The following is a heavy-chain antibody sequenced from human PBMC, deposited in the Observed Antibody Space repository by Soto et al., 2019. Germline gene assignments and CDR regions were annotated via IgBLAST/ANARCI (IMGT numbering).Heavy chain of an antibody. CDR1: GGSLNSYY. CDR3: ALFSPPRKSYDSNPGWFAP. Sequence: PSETLSLTCTVSGGSLNSYYWTWIRQSPGKGLEWIGYVSSTGSTNYNPSLKSRLTMSLDTSTNEVSLSLTSVTAADAAVYFCALFSPPRKSYDSNPGWFAPWAQGIMVTVSS. CDR2: VSSTGST. V-gene: IGHV4-59*01. D-gene: IGHD3-22*01. J-gene: IGHJ5*02.